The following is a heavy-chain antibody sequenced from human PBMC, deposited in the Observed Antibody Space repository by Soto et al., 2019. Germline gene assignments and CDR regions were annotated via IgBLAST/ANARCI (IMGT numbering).Heavy chain of an antibody. CDR1: GSTFSDYY. D-gene: IGHD3-16*01. CDR3: ARDLPRLAKHARLYYYCMDV. Sequence: PGGSLRLSCAASGSTFSDYYMSWIRQAPGKGLEWVSYISSSGSTIYYADSVKGRFTISRDNAKNSLYLQMNSLRAEDTAVYYCARDLPRLAKHARLYYYCMDVWGQGTTVTVSS. J-gene: IGHJ6*02. V-gene: IGHV3-11*01. CDR2: ISSSGSTI.